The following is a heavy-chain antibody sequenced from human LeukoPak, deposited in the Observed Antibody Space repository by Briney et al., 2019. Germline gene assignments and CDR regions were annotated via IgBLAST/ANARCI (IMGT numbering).Heavy chain of an antibody. CDR1: GFTFSSYR. J-gene: IGHJ4*02. CDR3: ATEGPTSSGFDY. CDR2: ISRSSSYI. V-gene: IGHV3-21*01. Sequence: GGSLRLSCAASGFTFSSYRMNWVRHAPGKGLEWVSSISRSSSYIYYADSVKGRFTISRDNAENSLYLQMNSLRAEDTAVYYCATEGPTSSGFDYWGQGTLVTVSS. D-gene: IGHD6-25*01.